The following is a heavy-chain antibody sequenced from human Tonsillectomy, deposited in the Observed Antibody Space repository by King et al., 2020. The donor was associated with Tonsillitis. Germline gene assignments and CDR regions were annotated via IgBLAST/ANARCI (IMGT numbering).Heavy chain of an antibody. CDR2: IRYDGSNK. Sequence: QLVQSGGGVVQPGGSLRLSCAASGFTFSSYGMHWVRQAPGKGLEWVAFIRYDGSNKYYADSVKGRFTISRDNSKNTLYLQMNSLRAEDTAVYYYAKTSHYYDSSSYSNTIDTWGQGTLVTVSS. D-gene: IGHD3-22*01. CDR1: GFTFSSYG. CDR3: AKTSHYYDSSSYSNTIDT. V-gene: IGHV3-30*02. J-gene: IGHJ5*02.